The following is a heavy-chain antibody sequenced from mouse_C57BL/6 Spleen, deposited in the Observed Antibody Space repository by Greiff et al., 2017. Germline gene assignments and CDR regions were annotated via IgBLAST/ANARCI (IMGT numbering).Heavy chain of an antibody. CDR1: GYTFTSYW. D-gene: IGHD1-1*01. CDR3: ARHHGSSSYWYFDV. V-gene: IGHV1-53*01. J-gene: IGHJ1*03. CDR2: INPSNGGT. Sequence: QVQLQQPGTELVKPGASVKLSCKASGYTFTSYWMHWVKQRPGPGLEWIGNINPSNGGTNYNEKFKSKATLTVDKSSSTAYMQLSSLTSEDSAVYYCARHHGSSSYWYFDVWGTGTTVTVSS.